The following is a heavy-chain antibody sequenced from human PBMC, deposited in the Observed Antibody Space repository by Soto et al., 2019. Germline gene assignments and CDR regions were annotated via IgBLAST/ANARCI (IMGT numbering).Heavy chain of an antibody. J-gene: IGHJ4*02. Sequence: QITLKESGPTLVKPTQTLTLTCTFSGFSLSTSGVGVGWIRQPPGKALEWLALIYWNDHKLYSPSLKSRLTITKDTAKNQVVLTMTNMAPVDTATYYSALSTLYYILTGYYNGTIDSWGQGTMVTVSS. CDR3: ALSTLYYILTGYYNGTIDS. CDR2: IYWNDHK. CDR1: GFSLSTSGVG. V-gene: IGHV2-5*01. D-gene: IGHD3-9*01.